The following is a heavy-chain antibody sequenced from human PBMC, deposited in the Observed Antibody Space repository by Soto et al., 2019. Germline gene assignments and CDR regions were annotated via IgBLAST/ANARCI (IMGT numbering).Heavy chain of an antibody. V-gene: IGHV4-31*03. Sequence: SETLSLTCTVSGGSISSGGYYWSWIRQHPGKGLEWIGYIYYSGSTYYNPSLKSRVTISVDTSKNQFSLKLSSVTAADTAVYYCAREGAPNWFDPWGQGTLVTVSS. CDR2: IYYSGST. CDR3: AREGAPNWFDP. D-gene: IGHD1-26*01. CDR1: GGSISSGGYY. J-gene: IGHJ5*02.